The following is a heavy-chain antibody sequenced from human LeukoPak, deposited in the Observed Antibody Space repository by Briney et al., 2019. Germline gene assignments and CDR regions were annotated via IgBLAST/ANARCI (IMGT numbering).Heavy chain of an antibody. CDR1: GFTFNTYG. Sequence: PGRSLRLSCAASGFTFNTYGMHWVRQAPGKGLERVAVLSYDGRNKFDADSVKGRFTISRDNSENTLYLQMNSLIPEDTAVYYCAKGSAYGDYYYYGMDVWGQGTTVTVSS. CDR2: LSYDGRNK. V-gene: IGHV3-30*18. D-gene: IGHD4-17*01. J-gene: IGHJ6*02. CDR3: AKGSAYGDYYYYGMDV.